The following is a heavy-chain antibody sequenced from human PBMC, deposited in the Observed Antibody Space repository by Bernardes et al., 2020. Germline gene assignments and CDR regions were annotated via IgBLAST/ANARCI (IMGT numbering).Heavy chain of an antibody. CDR2: LYSGGIT. D-gene: IGHD4-4*01. V-gene: IGHV3-66*01. Sequence: GGSLRLSCAVSGFTVSSNYMTWVRQAPGKGLEWVSLLYSGGITYYSDSVKGRFTISRDNSKNTLYLQMNSLRAEDTAVYYCAREDDSNGGSRSYYNFALGVWGQGTTVTVSS. J-gene: IGHJ6*02. CDR3: AREDDSNGGSRSYYNFALGV. CDR1: GFTVSSNY.